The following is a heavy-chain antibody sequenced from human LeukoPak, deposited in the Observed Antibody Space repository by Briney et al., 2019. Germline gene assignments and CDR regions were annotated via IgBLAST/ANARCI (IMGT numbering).Heavy chain of an antibody. Sequence: SVKVSCKASGGTFTSYAISWVRQAPGQGLEWMGRIIPILGIASYAQKFQGRVTITADKSTSTAYMELSSLRSEDTAVYYCARGGPDDDFWSGYYTAGYWFDPWGQGTLVTVSS. CDR2: IIPILGIA. CDR1: GGTFTSYA. J-gene: IGHJ5*02. V-gene: IGHV1-69*04. CDR3: ARGGPDDDFWSGYYTAGYWFDP. D-gene: IGHD3-3*01.